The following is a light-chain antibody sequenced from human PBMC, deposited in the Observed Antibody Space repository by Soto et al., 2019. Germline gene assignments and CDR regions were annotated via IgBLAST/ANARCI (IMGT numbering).Light chain of an antibody. V-gene: IGKV1-6*01. Sequence: IQFTQSPSFLSASVVDRVTITCRASQGIRNDLGWYQQKPGKAPKLLIYAASSLQSGVPSRFSGSGSGTDFTLTISSLQPEDFATYYCLQDYNYPPTFGQGTKVDIK. CDR1: QGIRND. CDR2: AAS. J-gene: IGKJ1*01. CDR3: LQDYNYPPT.